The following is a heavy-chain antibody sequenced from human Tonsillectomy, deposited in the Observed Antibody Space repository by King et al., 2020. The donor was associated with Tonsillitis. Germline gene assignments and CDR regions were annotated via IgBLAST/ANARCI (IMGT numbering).Heavy chain of an antibody. CDR1: GFPFSNAW. Sequence: VPLVESWGGLVQPGGSLILSCAASGFPFSNAWMSWVRQAPGRGLEWVGRIKSKTNGGTTDYAAPVKGRFTISRDDSKNTLYLQMNSLKTEDTAVYYGTQDRTDVRDEYYGMDGGGQGTTVTV. D-gene: IGHD1-14*01. CDR3: TQDRTDVRDEYYGMDG. CDR2: IKSKTNGGTT. V-gene: IGHV3-15*01. J-gene: IGHJ6*02.